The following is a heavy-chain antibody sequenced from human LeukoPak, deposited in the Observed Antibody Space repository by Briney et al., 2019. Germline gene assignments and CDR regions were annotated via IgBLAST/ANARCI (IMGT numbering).Heavy chain of an antibody. CDR3: ARHPTIFGVVIMWYYFDY. CDR2: IYYSGST. CDR1: GGSISSYY. Sequence: SETLSLTCTVSGGSISSYYWSWIRQPPGKGLEWIGYIYYSGSTNYNPSLKSRVTISVDTSKNQFSLKLSSVTAADTAVYYCARHPTIFGVVIMWYYFDYWGQGTLVTVSS. D-gene: IGHD3-3*01. V-gene: IGHV4-59*08. J-gene: IGHJ4*02.